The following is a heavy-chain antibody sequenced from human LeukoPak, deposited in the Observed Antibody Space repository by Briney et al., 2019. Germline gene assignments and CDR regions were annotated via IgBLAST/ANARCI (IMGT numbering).Heavy chain of an antibody. CDR3: ARVHITAMADYYYCCMDV. D-gene: IGHD5-18*01. CDR2: IYYSGST. CDR1: GGSISSYY. J-gene: IGHJ6*03. Sequence: SETLSLTCAVSGGSISSYYWSWIRQPPGKGLEWIGYIYYSGSTNYNPSLKSRVTISVDTSKNQFSLKLSSVTAADTAVYYCARVHITAMADYYYCCMDVWGKGTTVTVSS. V-gene: IGHV4-59*01.